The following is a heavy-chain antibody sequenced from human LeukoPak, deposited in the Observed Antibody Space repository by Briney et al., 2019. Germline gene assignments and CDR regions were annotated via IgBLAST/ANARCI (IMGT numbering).Heavy chain of an antibody. J-gene: IGHJ5*02. Sequence: KTSETLSLTCTVSGGSISSSSYYWGWIRQPPGKGLEWIGSIYYSGSTYYNPSLKSRVTISVDTSKNQFSLKLSSVTAADTAVYYCARLWFGDPNWFDPWGQGTLVTVSS. CDR3: ARLWFGDPNWFDP. D-gene: IGHD3-10*01. CDR1: GGSISSSSYY. V-gene: IGHV4-39*07. CDR2: IYYSGST.